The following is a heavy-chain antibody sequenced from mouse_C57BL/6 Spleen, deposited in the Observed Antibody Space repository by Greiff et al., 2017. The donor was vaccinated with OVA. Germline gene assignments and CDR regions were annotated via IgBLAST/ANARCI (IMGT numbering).Heavy chain of an antibody. CDR1: GYTFTSYW. CDR2: IHPNSGST. V-gene: IGHV1-64*01. Sequence: QVHVKQPGAELVKPGASVKLSCKASGYTFTSYWMHWVKQRPGQGLEWIGMIHPNSGSTNYNEKFKIKATLTVDKSSSTAYMQLSSLTSEDSAVYYCARGQGYFDYWGQGTTLTVSS. J-gene: IGHJ2*01. CDR3: ARGQGYFDY.